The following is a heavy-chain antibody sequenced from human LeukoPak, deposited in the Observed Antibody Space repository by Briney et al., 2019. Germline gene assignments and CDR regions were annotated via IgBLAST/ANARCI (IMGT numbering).Heavy chain of an antibody. J-gene: IGHJ4*02. CDR1: GFTFSSYW. Sequence: GGSLRLSCAASGFTFSSYWMHWVRQAPGKGLVWVSRINSDASSISYADSVKGRFAISRDNAKNTLYLQMNSLRAEDTAVYYCARVAAVAGADFDYWGQGTLVTVSS. D-gene: IGHD6-19*01. CDR3: ARVAAVAGADFDY. CDR2: INSDASSI. V-gene: IGHV3-74*01.